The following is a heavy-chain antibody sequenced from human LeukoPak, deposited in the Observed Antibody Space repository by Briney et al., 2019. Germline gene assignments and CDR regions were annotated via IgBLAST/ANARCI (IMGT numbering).Heavy chain of an antibody. CDR2: IYIRGTT. Sequence: SETLSLTCTVSGASISSGSYYWSWIRQPAGKGLEWIGRIYIRGTTSYNPSLKSRVTISADTSKNQFSLKLSSVTAADTAVYYCARGYWFYFDYWGQGTLVTVSS. J-gene: IGHJ4*02. CDR1: GASISSGSYY. D-gene: IGHD2-8*02. CDR3: ARGYWFYFDY. V-gene: IGHV4-61*02.